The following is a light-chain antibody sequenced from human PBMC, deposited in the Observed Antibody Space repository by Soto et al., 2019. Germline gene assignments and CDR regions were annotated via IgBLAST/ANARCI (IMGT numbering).Light chain of an antibody. CDR1: QSVSSIY. Sequence: EIVLTQSPGTLSLSPGERATLSCRASQSVSSIYLAWYQQKPGQAPRLLIYGASSRATGIPDRFSGSGSGTDFTLTISRLEPEDFAVYYCQRGRTSGQGTKVDIK. CDR3: QRGRT. V-gene: IGKV3-20*01. J-gene: IGKJ1*01. CDR2: GAS.